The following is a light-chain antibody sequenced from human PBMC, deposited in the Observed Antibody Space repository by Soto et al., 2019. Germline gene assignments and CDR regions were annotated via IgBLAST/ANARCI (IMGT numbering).Light chain of an antibody. V-gene: IGKV1-5*03. CDR2: KAS. CDR3: QQYNSYSGT. CDR1: QSISSW. J-gene: IGKJ1*01. Sequence: DIQMTQSPSILSASVGDRVTITCRASQSISSWLAWYQQKPGKAPNLLIHKASHLESGVPSRFSGSGSGTEFTLTINSLQPGDFATYYCQQYNSYSGTFGQGTKVDIK.